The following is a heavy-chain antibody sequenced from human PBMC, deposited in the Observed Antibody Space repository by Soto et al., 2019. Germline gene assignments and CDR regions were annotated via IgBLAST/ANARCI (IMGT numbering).Heavy chain of an antibody. D-gene: IGHD1-26*01. Sequence: PGGSLRLSCAASGCTFSTYAMAWVRQAPGKGLEWVSGVSASGLNTDYADPVKGRFYISRDNSKNTLYLQMNSLRVDDTAVYYCARDFIVGAPDYFDYWGQGTLVTVSS. CDR1: GCTFSTYA. CDR2: VSASGLNT. V-gene: IGHV3-23*01. J-gene: IGHJ4*02. CDR3: ARDFIVGAPDYFDY.